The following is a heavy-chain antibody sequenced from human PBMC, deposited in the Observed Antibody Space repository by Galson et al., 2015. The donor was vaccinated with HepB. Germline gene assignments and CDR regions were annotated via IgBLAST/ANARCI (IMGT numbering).Heavy chain of an antibody. V-gene: IGHV6-1*01. CDR1: GDSVSSNSAA. Sequence: CAISGDSVSSNSAAWNWIRQSPSRGLEWLGRTYYRSKWYNDYAVSVKSRITINPDTSKNQFSLQLNSVTPEDTAVYYCAQSLGYCSSTSCYGALDIWGQGTTVTVSS. J-gene: IGHJ3*02. CDR2: TYYRSKWYN. D-gene: IGHD2-2*01. CDR3: AQSLGYCSSTSCYGALDI.